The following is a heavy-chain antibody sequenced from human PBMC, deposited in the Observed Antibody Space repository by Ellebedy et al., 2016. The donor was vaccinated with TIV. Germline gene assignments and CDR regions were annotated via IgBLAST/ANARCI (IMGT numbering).Heavy chain of an antibody. CDR2: INHSGST. CDR3: ARVGGDLAGFRSYDY. J-gene: IGHJ4*02. V-gene: IGHV4-34*01. Sequence: SETLSLTCAVYGGSFSGYYWSWICQPPGKGLEWIGEINHSGSTNYNPSLKSRVAISVDTSKNQFSLKMSSVTAADTAVYYCARVGGDLAGFRSYDYWGQGTLVTVSS. D-gene: IGHD3-9*01. CDR1: GGSFSGYY.